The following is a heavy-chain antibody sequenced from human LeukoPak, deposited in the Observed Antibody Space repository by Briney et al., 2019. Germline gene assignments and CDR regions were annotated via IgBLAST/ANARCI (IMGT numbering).Heavy chain of an antibody. Sequence: PGGSLRLSCSASGFTFSNYEMNWVRQAPGKGLEWVAVIWYDGTNRYYVDSVRGRFTISRDNSKNALYLQMNSLRAEDTAVYYCARGGHDYYDRSGYYYMSAFDIWGQGTMVTVSS. J-gene: IGHJ3*02. D-gene: IGHD3-22*01. CDR2: IWYDGTNR. CDR3: ARGGHDYYDRSGYYYMSAFDI. V-gene: IGHV3-33*08. CDR1: GFTFSNYE.